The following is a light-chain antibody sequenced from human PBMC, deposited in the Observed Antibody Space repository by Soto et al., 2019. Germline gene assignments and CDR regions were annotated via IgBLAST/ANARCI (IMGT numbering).Light chain of an antibody. CDR3: QQYGSSIT. CDR1: QSITSS. CDR2: ATS. Sequence: IVMTQSPATLSLSPGERATLSCRASQSITSSLAWYQQKPGQAPRLRIYATSYRATGIPDRLSGGGSGTDFTLTISRLEPEDFAVYYCQQYGSSITFGGGTKVDIK. V-gene: IGKV3-20*01. J-gene: IGKJ4*01.